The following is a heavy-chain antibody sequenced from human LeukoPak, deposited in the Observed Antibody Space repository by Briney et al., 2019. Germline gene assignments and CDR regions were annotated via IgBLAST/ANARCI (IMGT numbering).Heavy chain of an antibody. CDR2: ISSSSSYI. D-gene: IGHD6-19*01. Sequence: GGSLRLSCAASGFIVGHYYMSWVRQAPGKGLEWVSSISSSSSYIYYADSVKGRFTISRDNAKNSLYLQMNSLRAEDTAVYYCARLYSSGWSDYWGQGTLVTVSS. CDR1: GFIVGHYY. V-gene: IGHV3-21*01. CDR3: ARLYSSGWSDY. J-gene: IGHJ4*02.